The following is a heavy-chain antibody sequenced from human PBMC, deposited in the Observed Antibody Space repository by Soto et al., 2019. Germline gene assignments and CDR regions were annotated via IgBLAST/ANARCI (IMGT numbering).Heavy chain of an antibody. J-gene: IGHJ4*02. V-gene: IGHV3-23*01. CDR3: AKNGPWFGELSPLDY. D-gene: IGHD3-10*01. CDR2: IGGNGGST. CDR1: GFTFSNYA. Sequence: GGSLRLSCAASGFTFSNYAMSWVRQAPGKGLEWVSGIGGNGGSTYYPDSVKGRFTISRDTSKNTLYLQMNSLRVEDTAVFFCAKNGPWFGELSPLDYWGQGTQVTVSS.